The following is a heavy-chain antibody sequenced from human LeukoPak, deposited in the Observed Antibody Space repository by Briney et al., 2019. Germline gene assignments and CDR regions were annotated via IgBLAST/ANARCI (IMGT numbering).Heavy chain of an antibody. Sequence: GGSLRLSCAASEFTFSSYSMNWVRQAPGKGLEWVSYITNSGNSKSYAGSVKGRFTTSRDNAKNSLYLQMNSLRVEDTAVYYCAKSGGQQLVAAYGMDVWGQGTTVTVSS. D-gene: IGHD6-13*01. CDR3: AKSGGQQLVAAYGMDV. J-gene: IGHJ6*02. CDR1: EFTFSSYS. V-gene: IGHV3-48*04. CDR2: ITNSGNSK.